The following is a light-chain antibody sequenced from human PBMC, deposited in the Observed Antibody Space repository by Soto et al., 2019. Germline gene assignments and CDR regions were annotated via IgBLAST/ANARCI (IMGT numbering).Light chain of an antibody. CDR2: AAS. V-gene: IGKV1-39*01. CDR1: QSISSY. J-gene: IGKJ1*01. CDR3: QQSYNTPWA. Sequence: DIQMTQSPSSLSASVGDRVTITCRASQSISSYLNWYRQKPGKAPELLIYAASTLQSGVPSRFSGSGSGTDFTLTISSLQPEDFATYYCQQSYNTPWAFGQGTKVDIK.